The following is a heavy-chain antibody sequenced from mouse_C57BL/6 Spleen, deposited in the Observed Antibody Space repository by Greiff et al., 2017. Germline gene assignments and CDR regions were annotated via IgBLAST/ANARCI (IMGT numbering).Heavy chain of an antibody. CDR3: ARPPVVATDYAMDY. CDR1: GYTFTSYW. CDR2: IHPNSGST. Sequence: QVQLQQPGAELVKPGALVKLSCKASGYTFTSYWMHWVKQRPGQGLEWIGMIHPNSGSTNYNEKFKSKATLTVDKSSSTAYMQLSSLTSEDSAVYYCARPPVVATDYAMDYWGQGTSVTVSS. V-gene: IGHV1-64*01. J-gene: IGHJ4*01. D-gene: IGHD1-1*01.